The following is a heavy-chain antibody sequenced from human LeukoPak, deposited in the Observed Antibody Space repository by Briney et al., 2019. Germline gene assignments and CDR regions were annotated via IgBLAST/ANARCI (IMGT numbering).Heavy chain of an antibody. V-gene: IGHV1-2*02. J-gene: IGHJ5*02. CDR1: GYTFTGYY. Sequence: GASVKVSCKASGYTFTGYYMNWVRQAPGQGLEWVGWINSDSGFTKYAQKFQGRVTMTRDTSITTVYMDLTRLTSDDTAVYYCARNFDMKGFDPWGQGTLVTVSS. D-gene: IGHD3-9*01. CDR2: INSDSGFT. CDR3: ARNFDMKGFDP.